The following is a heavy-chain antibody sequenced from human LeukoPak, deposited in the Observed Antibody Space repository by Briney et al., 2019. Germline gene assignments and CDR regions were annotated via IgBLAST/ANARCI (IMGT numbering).Heavy chain of an antibody. D-gene: IGHD2-15*01. Sequence: SETLSLTCTVSGGSINNYYWSWIRQPPGKGLEWIGYIYYSGSTNYNPSLKSRVTISVDTSKNQFSLKPSSVTAADTAVYYCASSRNGGSRYPYWFDPWGQGTLVTVSS. CDR3: ASSRNGGSRYPYWFDP. V-gene: IGHV4-59*01. CDR1: GGSINNYY. J-gene: IGHJ5*02. CDR2: IYYSGST.